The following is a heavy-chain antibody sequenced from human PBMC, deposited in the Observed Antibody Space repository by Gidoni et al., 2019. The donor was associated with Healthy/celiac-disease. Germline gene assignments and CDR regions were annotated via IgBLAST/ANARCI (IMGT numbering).Heavy chain of an antibody. J-gene: IGHJ1*01. CDR1: GFTFISYS. V-gene: IGHV3-21*01. CDR3: ARDLDYGDYPPQYFQH. D-gene: IGHD4-17*01. CDR2: ISSSSSYI. Sequence: EVQLVESGGGLVKPGGSLRLPCAASGFTFISYSMNWVRQAPGKGLEWVSSISSSSSYIYYADSVKGRFTISRDNAKNSLYLQMNSLRAEDTAVYYCARDLDYGDYPPQYFQHWGQGTLVTVSS.